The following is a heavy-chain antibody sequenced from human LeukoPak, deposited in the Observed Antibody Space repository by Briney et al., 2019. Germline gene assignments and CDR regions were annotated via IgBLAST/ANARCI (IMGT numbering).Heavy chain of an antibody. D-gene: IGHD4-11*01. CDR3: ARGYYSTSLYYYYYMDV. J-gene: IGHJ6*03. Sequence: SETLSLTCTVSGGSISSSSYYWGWIRQPPGKGLEWIGSIYYSGSTNYNPSLKSRVTISVDTSKNQFSLKLSSVTAADTAVYYCARGYYSTSLYYYYYMDVWGKGTTVTVSS. CDR2: IYYSGST. CDR1: GGSISSSSYY. V-gene: IGHV4-39*07.